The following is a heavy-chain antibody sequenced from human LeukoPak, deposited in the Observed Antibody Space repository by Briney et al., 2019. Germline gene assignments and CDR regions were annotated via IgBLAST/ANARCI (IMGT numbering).Heavy chain of an antibody. CDR3: ARGTTPLDNWFDP. CDR1: GGSISSYD. Sequence: PSETLSLTCTVSGGSISSYDWSWIRQPPGKGLEWIGYIYCSGSTNYNPSLKSRVTISVDTSKNQFSLTLSSVTAADTAVYYCARGTTPLDNWFDPWGQGTLVTVSS. J-gene: IGHJ5*02. CDR2: IYCSGST. V-gene: IGHV4-59*01. D-gene: IGHD2/OR15-2a*01.